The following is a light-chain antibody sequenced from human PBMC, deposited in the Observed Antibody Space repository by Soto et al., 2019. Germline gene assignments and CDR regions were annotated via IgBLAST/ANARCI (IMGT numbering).Light chain of an antibody. CDR1: QSVSSSY. V-gene: IGKV3-20*01. J-gene: IGKJ5*01. CDR3: QQYHMSPFT. Sequence: ALTQSPGTLSSSPGERATLSCSASQSVSSSYLAWYQQKPGQAPRLLIYGASSRATGIPDRFSGSGSGTDFTLTISRLEPDDFAVYYCQQYHMSPFTFGQGTRLEIK. CDR2: GAS.